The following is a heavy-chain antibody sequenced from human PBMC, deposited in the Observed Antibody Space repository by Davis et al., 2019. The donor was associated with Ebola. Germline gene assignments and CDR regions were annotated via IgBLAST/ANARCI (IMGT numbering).Heavy chain of an antibody. CDR3: ARDFGTMVRGRYGMDV. CDR2: INPNSGGT. CDR1: GCTFTGYY. J-gene: IGHJ6*02. Sequence: ASVKVSCKASGCTFTGYYMHWVRQAPGQGLEWMGWINPNSGGTNYAQKFQGWVTMTRDTSISTAYMELSRLRSDDTAVYYCARDFGTMVRGRYGMDVWGQGTTVTVSS. D-gene: IGHD3-10*01. V-gene: IGHV1-2*04.